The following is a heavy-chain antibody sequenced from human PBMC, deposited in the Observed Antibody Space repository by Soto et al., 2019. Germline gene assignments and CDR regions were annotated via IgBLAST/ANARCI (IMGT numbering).Heavy chain of an antibody. V-gene: IGHV4-4*02. Sequence: QVQLQESGPGLVKPSGTLSLTCNVSGASIVSGNWWSWVRQPPGKGLEWIGEISHSGSTNYNPSLKSRVTISVDKSKNQFSLNLRSVTAADTAVYYCARGSSGWRVSFDYWGQGTLVTVSS. CDR3: ARGSSGWRVSFDY. CDR2: ISHSGST. J-gene: IGHJ4*02. CDR1: GASIVSGNW. D-gene: IGHD6-13*01.